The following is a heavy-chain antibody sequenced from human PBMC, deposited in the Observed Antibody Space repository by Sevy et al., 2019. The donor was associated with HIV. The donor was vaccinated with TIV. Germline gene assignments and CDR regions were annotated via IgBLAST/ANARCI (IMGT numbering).Heavy chain of an antibody. D-gene: IGHD3-9*01. V-gene: IGHV3-49*04. CDR3: TTERYFDWPKPDSYSYYMDL. Sequence: GGSLRLSCRASGFTFGDFAMSWVRQAPGKGLEWVGFIRSKAYGGTTEYAASVKGRFTFSRDDSKSVAYLQMNSLKPEDTAVYYCTTERYFDWPKPDSYSYYMDLWGKGTTVTVSS. CDR1: GFTFGDFA. CDR2: IRSKAYGGTT. J-gene: IGHJ6*03.